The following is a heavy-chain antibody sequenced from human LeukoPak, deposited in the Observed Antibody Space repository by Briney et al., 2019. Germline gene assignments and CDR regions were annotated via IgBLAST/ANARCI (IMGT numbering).Heavy chain of an antibody. Sequence: SQTLSLTCTVSGGSISSYYWSWIRQPPGKGLEWIGYIYYSGSTNYNPSLKSRVTISVDTSKNQFSLKLSSVTAADTAVYYCASVGTDYGMDVWGQGTTVTVSS. D-gene: IGHD3/OR15-3a*01. CDR3: ASVGTDYGMDV. CDR2: IYYSGST. CDR1: GGSISSYY. V-gene: IGHV4-59*08. J-gene: IGHJ6*02.